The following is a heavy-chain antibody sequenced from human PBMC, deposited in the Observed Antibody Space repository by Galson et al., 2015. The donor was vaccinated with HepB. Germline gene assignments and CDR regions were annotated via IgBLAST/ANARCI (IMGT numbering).Heavy chain of an antibody. CDR1: GFSLTTSGMS. CDR2: IDWDDDK. D-gene: IGHD3-10*01. J-gene: IGHJ3*02. V-gene: IGHV2-70*13. CDR3: ARSYGAHGAFDI. Sequence: PALVKPTKTLTLTCTFSGFSLTTSGMSVSWIRQPPGKALEWLALIDWDDDKYYSTSLKTRLTLSKDTFKNQVVLTMTNMDPVDTATYYCARSYGAHGAFDIWGQGTMVTVSS.